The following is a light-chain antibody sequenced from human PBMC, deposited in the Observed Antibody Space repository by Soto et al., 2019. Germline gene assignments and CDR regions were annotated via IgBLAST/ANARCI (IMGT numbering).Light chain of an antibody. CDR3: SSYAGSNNWV. J-gene: IGLJ3*02. CDR1: SSDVGGYNY. V-gene: IGLV2-8*01. CDR2: EVS. Sequence: QSALTQPPSASGSPGQSVTISCTGTSSDVGGYNYVSWYQQHPGKAPKLMSYEVSKRPSGVPDRFSGSKSGNTASLTVSGPQAEDEADYYCSSYAGSNNWVFGGGTKL.